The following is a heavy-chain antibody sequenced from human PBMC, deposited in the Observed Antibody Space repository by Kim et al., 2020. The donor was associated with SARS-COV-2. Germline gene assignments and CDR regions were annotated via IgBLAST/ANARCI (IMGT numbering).Heavy chain of an antibody. V-gene: IGHV4-34*01. Sequence: SETLSLTCAVYGGSFSGYYWSWIRQPPGKGLEWIGEINHSGSTNYNPSLKSRVTISVDTSKNQFSLKLSSVTAADTAVYYCARGYDSGWFDPWGQGTLVTVSS. CDR3: ARGYDSGWFDP. D-gene: IGHD3-22*01. J-gene: IGHJ5*02. CDR2: INHSGST. CDR1: GGSFSGYY.